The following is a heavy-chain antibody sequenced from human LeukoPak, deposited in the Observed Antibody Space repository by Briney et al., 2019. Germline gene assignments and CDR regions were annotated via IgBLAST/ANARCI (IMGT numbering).Heavy chain of an antibody. Sequence: GGSLRLSCAASGFTVSSNYMSWVRQAPGKGLEWVSVLYSDGNTYYADSVKGRFTISRDNSRNTLYLQMNSLRAEDMAVYYCARGPRYDSSGYPFDYWGQGTLDTVSS. V-gene: IGHV3-53*01. J-gene: IGHJ4*02. CDR1: GFTVSSNY. CDR3: ARGPRYDSSGYPFDY. CDR2: LYSDGNT. D-gene: IGHD3-22*01.